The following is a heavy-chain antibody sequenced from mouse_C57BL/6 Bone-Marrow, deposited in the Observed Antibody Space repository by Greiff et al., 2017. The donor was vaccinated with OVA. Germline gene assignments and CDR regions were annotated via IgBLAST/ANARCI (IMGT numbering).Heavy chain of an antibody. Sequence: VQLKQSVAELVRPGASVKLSCTASGFNIKNTYMHWVKQRPEQGLEWIGRIDPANGNTKYAPKFQGKATITADTSSNPAYLQISSLTSEDTAIYYSLIYYYDDGDWYFDGWGTGTTVTVSS. V-gene: IGHV14-3*01. J-gene: IGHJ1*03. D-gene: IGHD2-4*01. CDR2: IDPANGNT. CDR1: GFNIKNTY. CDR3: LIYYYDDGDWYFDG.